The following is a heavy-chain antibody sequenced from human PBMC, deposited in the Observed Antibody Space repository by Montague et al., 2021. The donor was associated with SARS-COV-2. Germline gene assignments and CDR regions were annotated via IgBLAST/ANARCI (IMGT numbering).Heavy chain of an antibody. Sequence: NNYAVSVKSRITINPDTSKNQFSLQLNSVTPEDTAVYYCARGIWFVDLLTGYYYYGMDVWGQGTTGTVSS. V-gene: IGHV6-1*01. CDR3: ARGIWFVDLLTGYYYYGMDV. CDR2: N. J-gene: IGHJ6*02. D-gene: IGHD3-10*01.